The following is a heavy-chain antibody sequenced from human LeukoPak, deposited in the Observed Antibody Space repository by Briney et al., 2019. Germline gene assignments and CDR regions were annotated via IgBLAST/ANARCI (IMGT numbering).Heavy chain of an antibody. CDR1: GVPISSLNYF. D-gene: IGHD3-10*01. V-gene: IGHV4-39*07. CDR3: LYASGTY. CDR2: IYYNGTT. Sequence: PSETLSLTCTVSGVPISSLNYFWAWVRQPPGKGPEWIGSIYYNGTTYHKSSPKSRLTISVDTSKDQFSLKLRSVTAADTAVYYCLYASGTYWGQGTLVTVSS. J-gene: IGHJ4*02.